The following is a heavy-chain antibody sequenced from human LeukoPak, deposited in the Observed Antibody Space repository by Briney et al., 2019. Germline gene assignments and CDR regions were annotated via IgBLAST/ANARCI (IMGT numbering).Heavy chain of an antibody. V-gene: IGHV3-23*01. CDR1: GFTFSSYA. D-gene: IGHD6-19*01. CDR2: ISGSGGST. J-gene: IGHJ4*02. CDR3: AKTTEQWLVPYYFDY. Sequence: GGSLRLYCAASGFTFSSYAMSWVRQAPGKGLEWVSAISGSGGSTYYADSVKGRFTISRDNSKNTLYLQMNSLRAEDTTVYYCAKTTEQWLVPYYFDYWGQGTLVTVSS.